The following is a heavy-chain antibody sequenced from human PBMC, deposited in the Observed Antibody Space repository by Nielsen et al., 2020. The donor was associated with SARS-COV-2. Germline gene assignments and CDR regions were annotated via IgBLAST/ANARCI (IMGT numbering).Heavy chain of an antibody. V-gene: IGHV4-30-2*01. CDR3: ARGGRITFGGADDAFDI. CDR1: GGSISSGGYS. Sequence: SETLSLTCAVSGGSISSGGYSWIWIRQPPGKGLEWIGYIYHSGRTYYNPSLKSRVTISVDRSKNQFSLKLSSVTAADTAVYYCARGGRITFGGADDAFDIWGQGTMVTVSS. CDR2: IYHSGRT. D-gene: IGHD3-16*01. J-gene: IGHJ3*02.